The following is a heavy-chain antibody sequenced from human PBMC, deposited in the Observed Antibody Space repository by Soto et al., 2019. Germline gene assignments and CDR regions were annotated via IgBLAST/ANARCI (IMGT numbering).Heavy chain of an antibody. CDR1: GGSISSGGYY. CDR2: IYYSGST. D-gene: IGHD5-12*01. J-gene: IGHJ5*02. V-gene: IGHV4-31*03. Sequence: SETLSLTCTVSGGSISSGGYYWSWIRQHPGKGLEWIGYIYYSGSTYYNPSLKSRVTISVDTSKNQFSLKLSSVTAADTAVYYCARAPAPAFVAIMGLQLVGWFDPWGQGTLVTVSS. CDR3: ARAPAPAFVAIMGLQLVGWFDP.